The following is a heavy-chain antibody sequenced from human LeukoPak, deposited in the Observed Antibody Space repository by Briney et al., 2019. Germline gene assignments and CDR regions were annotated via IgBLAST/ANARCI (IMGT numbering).Heavy chain of an antibody. CDR1: GGSISSYY. J-gene: IGHJ4*02. CDR3: ARVAVRGGGFDY. D-gene: IGHD3-10*01. V-gene: IGHV4-59*01. Sequence: PSETLSLTCTVSGGSISSYYWSWIRQPPGKGLEWIGYIYYNGSTNYNPSLKSRVTISVDTSKNQFSLKLSSVTAADTAVYYCARVAVRGGGFDYWGQGTLVTVSS. CDR2: IYYNGST.